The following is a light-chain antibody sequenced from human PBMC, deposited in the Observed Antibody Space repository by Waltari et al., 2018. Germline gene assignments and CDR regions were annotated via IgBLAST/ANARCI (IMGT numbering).Light chain of an antibody. Sequence: QTVVTQEPSLTVSPGGTVTLTCASSTGTVPSGYYPNWFQQRPGQAPRALIYSTNNKISWTPARFSGSLLGGKAALTLSGVQPEDEAEYYCLLYYGGFWVFGGGTKLTVL. CDR1: TGTVPSGYY. CDR3: LLYYGGFWV. CDR2: STN. V-gene: IGLV7-43*01. J-gene: IGLJ3*02.